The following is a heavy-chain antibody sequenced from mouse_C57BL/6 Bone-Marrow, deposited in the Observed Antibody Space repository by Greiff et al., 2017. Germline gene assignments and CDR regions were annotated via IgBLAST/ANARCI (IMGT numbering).Heavy chain of an antibody. Sequence: EVNVVESGGDLVKPGGSLKLSCAASGFTFSSYGMSWVRQTPDKRLEWVATISSGGSYTYYPDSVKGRFTLSRANAKNTLYLQIISLKSEDTAIYFCASRVYYDYDGLRDYWGQGTSVTVSS. J-gene: IGHJ4*01. CDR1: GFTFSSYG. V-gene: IGHV5-6*02. D-gene: IGHD2-4*01. CDR2: ISSGGSYT. CDR3: ASRVYYDYDGLRDY.